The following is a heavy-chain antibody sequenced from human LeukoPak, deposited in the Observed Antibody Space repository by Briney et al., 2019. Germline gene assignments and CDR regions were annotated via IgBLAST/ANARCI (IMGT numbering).Heavy chain of an antibody. J-gene: IGHJ3*02. CDR2: INHSGST. CDR3: ARDPAYGDYGIAFDI. D-gene: IGHD4-17*01. Sequence: SETLSLTCAVYGGSFSGYYWSWIRQPPGKGLEWIGEINHSGSTNYSPSLKSRVTISVDTSKNQFSLKLSSVTAADTAVYYCARDPAYGDYGIAFDIWGQGTMVTVSS. V-gene: IGHV4-34*01. CDR1: GGSFSGYY.